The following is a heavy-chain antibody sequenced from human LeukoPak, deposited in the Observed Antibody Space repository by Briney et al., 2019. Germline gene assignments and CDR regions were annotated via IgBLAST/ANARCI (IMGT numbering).Heavy chain of an antibody. CDR2: IYYSGST. CDR1: GGPISSGDYY. D-gene: IGHD5-18*01. Sequence: PSETLSLTCTVSGGPISSGDYYWSWIRQPPGKGLEWIGYIYYSGSTYYNPSLKSRVTISVDTSKNQFSLKLSSVTAADTAVYYCARAYVVDTAMDPAFDYWGQGTLVTVSS. V-gene: IGHV4-30-4*08. CDR3: ARAYVVDTAMDPAFDY. J-gene: IGHJ4*02.